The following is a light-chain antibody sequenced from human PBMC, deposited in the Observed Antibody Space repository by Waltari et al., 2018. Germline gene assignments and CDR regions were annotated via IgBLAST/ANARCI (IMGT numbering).Light chain of an antibody. CDR1: SSNIGNNY. Sequence: QSVLTQPPSVSAAPGQTVTISCSGSSSNIGNNYVSWYQQLPGTAPNLLIYYNNKRPSEVPDRFSGSKSGTSATLVITGLQTGDDADYYCGTWDSSLSAWVFGGGTKLTVL. CDR2: YNN. J-gene: IGLJ3*02. V-gene: IGLV1-51*01. CDR3: GTWDSSLSAWV.